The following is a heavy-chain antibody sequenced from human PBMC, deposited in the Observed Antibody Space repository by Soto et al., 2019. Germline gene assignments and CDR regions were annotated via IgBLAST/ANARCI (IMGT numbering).Heavy chain of an antibody. J-gene: IGHJ2*01. CDR2: IYHSGST. D-gene: IGHD2-2*01. V-gene: IGHV4-4*02. CDR1: GGSISSSNW. Sequence: QVQLQESGPGLVKPSGTLSLTCAVSGGSISSSNWWSWVRQPPGKGLEWIGEIYHSGSTNYNPSLKNRLTMSVNXSMNHFSLRVTSVTAADTAVYYCASTRDYWYFDLWGRGTLVTVSS. CDR3: ASTRDYWYFDL.